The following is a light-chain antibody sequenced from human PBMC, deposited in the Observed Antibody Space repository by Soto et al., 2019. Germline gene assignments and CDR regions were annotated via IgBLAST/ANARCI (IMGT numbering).Light chain of an antibody. CDR2: DVS. Sequence: EIVLTQSPATLSLSPGEEATLSCRASQSVGNYLAWYQQRPGQAPRLLISDVSDRATGIPARFSGSGSGTDFTLTISSLEPEDFAVYYCQQRSNWPTLSFGGGTKVEMK. V-gene: IGKV3-11*01. CDR1: QSVGNY. J-gene: IGKJ4*01. CDR3: QQRSNWPTLS.